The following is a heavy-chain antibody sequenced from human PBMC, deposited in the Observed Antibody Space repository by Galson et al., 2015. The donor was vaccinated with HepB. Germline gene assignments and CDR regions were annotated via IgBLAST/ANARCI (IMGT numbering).Heavy chain of an antibody. CDR3: ARAANVDTPNV. V-gene: IGHV3-11*05. Sequence: SLRLSCAASGFTFSDYYMSWIRQAPGKGLEWVSYISSSSSYTNYADSVKGRFTISRDNAKNSLYLQMNSLRVEDTAVYYCARAANVDTPNVWGQGTTVTVSS. J-gene: IGHJ6*02. CDR2: ISSSSSYT. CDR1: GFTFSDYY. D-gene: IGHD5-18*01.